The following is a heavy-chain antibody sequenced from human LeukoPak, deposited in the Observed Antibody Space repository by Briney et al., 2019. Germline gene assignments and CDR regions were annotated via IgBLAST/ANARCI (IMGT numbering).Heavy chain of an antibody. J-gene: IGHJ4*02. CDR2: IYHSGST. CDR3: AAQHRGYDY. V-gene: IGHV4-59*04. CDR1: GGSISSYY. Sequence: SETLSLTCTVSGGSISSYYWSWIRQPPGKGLEWIGYIYHSGSTYYNPSLKSRVTISLDWSRNQFALKLSFVTAADTAVYYCAAQHRGYDYWGQGTLVTVSS. D-gene: IGHD5-12*01.